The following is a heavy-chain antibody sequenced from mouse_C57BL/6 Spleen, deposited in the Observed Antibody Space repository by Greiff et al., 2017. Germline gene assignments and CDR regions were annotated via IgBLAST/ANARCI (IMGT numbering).Heavy chain of an antibody. Sequence: EVKLMESGPGLVKPSQSLSLTCSVTGYSITSGYYWNWIRQFPGNKLEWMGYISYDGSNNYNPSLKNRISITRDTSKNQFFLKLNSVTTEDTATYYCARRTIFDYWGQGTTLTVSS. CDR1: GYSITSGYY. CDR3: ARRTIFDY. V-gene: IGHV3-6*01. D-gene: IGHD1-1*02. CDR2: ISYDGSN. J-gene: IGHJ2*01.